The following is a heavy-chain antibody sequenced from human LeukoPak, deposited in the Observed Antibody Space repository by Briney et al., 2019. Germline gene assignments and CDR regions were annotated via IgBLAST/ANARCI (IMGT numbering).Heavy chain of an antibody. Sequence: GGSLRLFCAASGFTFSNYAKSWVRQAPGKALEWVSAITSGGGTTYYAGSVKGRFTISRDNSKNTLYLQMNSLRAEDTAVYYCARDPPRAAWVFDYWGQGTLVSVSS. V-gene: IGHV3-23*01. D-gene: IGHD6-25*01. J-gene: IGHJ4*02. CDR1: GFTFSNYA. CDR3: ARDPPRAAWVFDY. CDR2: ITSGGGTT.